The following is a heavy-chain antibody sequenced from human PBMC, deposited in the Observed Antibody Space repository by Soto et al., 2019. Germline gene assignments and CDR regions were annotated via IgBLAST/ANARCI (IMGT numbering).Heavy chain of an antibody. Sequence: ASVKVSCMASGYTFTSYGISWVRQAPAQGLEWMGWISAHNGNTNYAQKLQGRVTMTTDTSTSTAYRELRSLRSDDTAVYYCARDNYDSSGYYYGYPLYWGQGTLVTVSS. CDR3: ARDNYDSSGYYYGYPLY. D-gene: IGHD3-22*01. V-gene: IGHV1-18*01. CDR1: GYTFTSYG. CDR2: ISAHNGNT. J-gene: IGHJ4*02.